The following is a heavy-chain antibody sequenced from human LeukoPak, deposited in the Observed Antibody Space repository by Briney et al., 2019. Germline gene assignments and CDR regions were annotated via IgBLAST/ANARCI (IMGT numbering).Heavy chain of an antibody. J-gene: IGHJ4*02. CDR1: GGSLSSGDYY. V-gene: IGHV4-30-4*01. Sequence: ASETLSLTCTVSGGSLSSGDYYWSWIRQPPGEGLEWIGYIYYSGSTYYNPSTKSPVTISVDPSKDQFSRKLSSVTAADTAVYYCARGVVPAAMSYWGEGTLVTVSS. CDR2: IYYSGST. D-gene: IGHD2-2*01. CDR3: ARGVVPAAMSY.